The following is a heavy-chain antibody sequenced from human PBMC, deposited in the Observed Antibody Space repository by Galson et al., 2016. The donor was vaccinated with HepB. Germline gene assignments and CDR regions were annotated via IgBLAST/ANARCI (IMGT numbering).Heavy chain of an antibody. V-gene: IGHV4-59*01. CDR1: GASINNYF. CDR3: ARIPSGYEGEWFDH. D-gene: IGHD5-12*01. Sequence: SETLSLICSVSGASINNYFWAWIRQPPGKGLEWIGYVYFSGSTNYNPSVTGRITVSSDASRNQFSLKLRSVTAADTAIYYCARIPSGYEGEWFDHWGQGILVTVSS. J-gene: IGHJ5*02. CDR2: VYFSGST.